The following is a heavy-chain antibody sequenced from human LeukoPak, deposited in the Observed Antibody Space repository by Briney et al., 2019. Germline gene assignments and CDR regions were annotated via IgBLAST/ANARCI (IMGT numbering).Heavy chain of an antibody. CDR2: INSNSGGT. CDR1: GYAFTDYY. J-gene: IGHJ4*02. CDR3: ARGVGYSNSPFDY. D-gene: IGHD6-13*01. V-gene: IGHV1-2*02. Sequence: ASVKVSCKASGYAFTDYYMHWVRQAPGQGLEWMGWINSNSGGTNYAQKFQGRVTITRDTSASTAYMELSSLRSEDTAVYYCARGVGYSNSPFDYWGQGTLVTVSS.